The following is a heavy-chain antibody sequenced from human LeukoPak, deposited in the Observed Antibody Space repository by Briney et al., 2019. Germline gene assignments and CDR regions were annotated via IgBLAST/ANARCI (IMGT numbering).Heavy chain of an antibody. V-gene: IGHV4-59*08. J-gene: IGHJ6*02. CDR3: ATATGIAVAGAYYYYGMDV. Sequence: SETLSLTCTVSGGSISSYYWSWIRQPPGKGLEWIGYIYYSGSTNYNPSLKSRVTISVDTSKNQFSLKLSSVTAADTAVYYCATATGIAVAGAYYYYGMDVWGQGTTVTVSS. CDR1: GGSISSYY. D-gene: IGHD6-19*01. CDR2: IYYSGST.